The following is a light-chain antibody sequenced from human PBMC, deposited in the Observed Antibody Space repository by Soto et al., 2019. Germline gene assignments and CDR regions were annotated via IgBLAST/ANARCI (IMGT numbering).Light chain of an antibody. CDR1: QSLLDSDGSNY. J-gene: IGKJ3*01. CDR3: MQGLQTQFT. CDR2: LAS. Sequence: DFVMTQSPLSLSVTPGEAASISCRSNQSLLDSDGSNYLHWYMQKPGQSPQPLIYLASTRAAGVPDRFSGRASGTEFTLKIRRVETEYVGVYYCMQGLQTQFTFGPGTKVDIK. V-gene: IGKV2-28*01.